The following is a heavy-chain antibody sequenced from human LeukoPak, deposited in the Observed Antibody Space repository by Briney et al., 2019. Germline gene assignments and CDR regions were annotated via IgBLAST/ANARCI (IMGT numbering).Heavy chain of an antibody. CDR1: GFTFSSYW. CDR3: ARERFLEWLYPYHYYMDV. J-gene: IGHJ6*03. CDR2: IRNKANSYTT. D-gene: IGHD3-3*01. Sequence: GGSLRLSCAVSGFTFSSYWMSWVRQAPGKGLEWVGRIRNKANSYTTEYAASVKGRFTISRDDSKNSLYLQMNSLKTEDTAVYYCARERFLEWLYPYHYYMDVWGKGTTVTVSS. V-gene: IGHV3-72*01.